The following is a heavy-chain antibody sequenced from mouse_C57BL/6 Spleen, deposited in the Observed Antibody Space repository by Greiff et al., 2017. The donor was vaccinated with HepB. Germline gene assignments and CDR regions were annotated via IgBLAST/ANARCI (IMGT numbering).Heavy chain of an antibody. CDR1: GFSLTSYG. CDR3: ARHSDGSSYAMDY. CDR2: IWSDGST. V-gene: IGHV2-6-1*01. Sequence: QVQLQQSGPGLVAPSQSLSITCTVSGFSLTSYGVHWVRQPPGKGLEWLVVIWSDGSTTYNSALKSRLSISKDNSKSQVFLKMNSLQTDDTAMYYCARHSDGSSYAMDYWGQGTSVTVSS. J-gene: IGHJ4*01. D-gene: IGHD2-3*01.